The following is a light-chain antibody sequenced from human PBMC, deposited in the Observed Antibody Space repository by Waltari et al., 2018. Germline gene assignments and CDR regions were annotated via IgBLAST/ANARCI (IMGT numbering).Light chain of an antibody. Sequence: FILTQSHSVSESPGRTVTLSCSGSGGSFPTHYVHWYQQRPGSAPTTVIYADNQRPSGVPDRFSGSVDSSSNSASLTISGLQTEDEADYYCQSYDGDRSWVFGGGTKLTVL. V-gene: IGLV6-57*02. CDR2: ADN. CDR1: GGSFPTHY. J-gene: IGLJ3*02. CDR3: QSYDGDRSWV.